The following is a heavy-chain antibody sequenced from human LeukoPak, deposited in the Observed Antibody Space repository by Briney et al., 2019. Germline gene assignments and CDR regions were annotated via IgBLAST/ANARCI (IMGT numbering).Heavy chain of an antibody. J-gene: IGHJ4*02. CDR3: AKYRSIILWFGELLGY. Sequence: GGSLRLSCAASGFTFSSYAMSWVRQAPGKGLERVSAISGSGGSTYYADSVKGRFTISRDNSKNTLYLQMNSPRAEDTAVYYCAKYRSIILWFGELLGYWGQGTLVTVSS. CDR2: ISGSGGST. V-gene: IGHV3-23*01. D-gene: IGHD3-10*01. CDR1: GFTFSSYA.